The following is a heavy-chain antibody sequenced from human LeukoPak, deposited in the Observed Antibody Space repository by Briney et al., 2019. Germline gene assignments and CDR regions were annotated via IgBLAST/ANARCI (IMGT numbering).Heavy chain of an antibody. Sequence: GRPMRLSCAASAFTFSNYWMNWVRQAPGKRLEWVANINKDGGEKNYVDTVKGRFTISRDNAKNSLYLQMNSLRAEDTAVYYGVRGSQRDIWNGYNFDYWGQGTLVTVSS. V-gene: IGHV3-7*01. CDR2: INKDGGEK. CDR3: VRGSQRDIWNGYNFDY. J-gene: IGHJ4*02. CDR1: AFTFSNYW. D-gene: IGHD3-3*01.